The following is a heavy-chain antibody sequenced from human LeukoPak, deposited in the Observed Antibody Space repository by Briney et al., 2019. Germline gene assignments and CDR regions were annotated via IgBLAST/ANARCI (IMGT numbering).Heavy chain of an antibody. CDR3: TRDVASRNWFDP. CDR1: GFTFSSYA. V-gene: IGHV3-30-3*01. J-gene: IGHJ5*02. CDR2: ISYDGSNK. Sequence: SGGSLRLSCAASGFTFSSYAMHWVRQAPGKGLEWVAVISYDGSNKYYADSVKGRFTISRDNSKNTLFLQMNSLRAEDTAVYYCTRDVASRNWFDPWGQGTLVTVSS.